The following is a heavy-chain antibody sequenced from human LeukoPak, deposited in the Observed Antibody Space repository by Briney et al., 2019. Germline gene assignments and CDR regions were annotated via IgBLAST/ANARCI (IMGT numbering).Heavy chain of an antibody. D-gene: IGHD5-18*01. V-gene: IGHV3-53*01. J-gene: IGHJ3*02. CDR3: ARVGEYSYGYYVDFDI. CDR2: IYSGGST. Sequence: GGSLKLSCKVSGFIVNTFYMSWVRQAPGKGLEWVAVIYSGGSTYYADSMNGGFTISRDNTMNTVYIQMNSLRAQDTSVYYCARVGEYSYGYYVDFDIWGQGTMVTVSS. CDR1: GFIVNTFY.